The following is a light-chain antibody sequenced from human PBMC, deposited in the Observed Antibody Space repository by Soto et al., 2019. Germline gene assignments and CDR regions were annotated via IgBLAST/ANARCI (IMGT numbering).Light chain of an antibody. CDR2: KGS. V-gene: IGKV1-5*03. CDR1: QSINNW. CDR3: QQYESFPRT. Sequence: DIQMTQSPSTLSASVGDRVTITCRASQSINNWLAWYQQKPGKAPKLFIFKGSTLEIGVPSRFSGSGSGTEFTLSISSLQPDDFATYFCQQYESFPRTFGQGTKVEMK. J-gene: IGKJ1*01.